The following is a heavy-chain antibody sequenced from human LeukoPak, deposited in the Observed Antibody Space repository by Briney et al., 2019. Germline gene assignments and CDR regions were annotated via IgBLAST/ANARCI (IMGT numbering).Heavy chain of an antibody. CDR2: ISAYNGNT. D-gene: IGHD2-2*01. CDR1: GYTFTSYG. Sequence: ASVKVSCKASGYTFTSYGISWVRQAPGQGLEWMGWISAYNGNTNYAQKLQGRVTMTTDTSTSTAYMELRSLRSDDTAVYYCARVLGYCSSTSCYVDYMDVWGKGTTVTVSS. J-gene: IGHJ6*03. CDR3: ARVLGYCSSTSCYVDYMDV. V-gene: IGHV1-18*01.